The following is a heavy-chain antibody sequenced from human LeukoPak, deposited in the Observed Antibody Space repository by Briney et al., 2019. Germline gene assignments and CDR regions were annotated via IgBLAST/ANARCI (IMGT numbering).Heavy chain of an antibody. Sequence: SETLSLTCTVSGSSISSYYWSWIRQPPGKGLEWIGYIYYSGSTNYNPSLKSRVTISVDTSKNQFSLKLSSVTAADTAVYYCARGSVAGAYGWFDPWGQGTLVTVSS. CDR1: GSSISSYY. CDR2: IYYSGST. D-gene: IGHD6-19*01. CDR3: ARGSVAGAYGWFDP. V-gene: IGHV4-59*01. J-gene: IGHJ5*02.